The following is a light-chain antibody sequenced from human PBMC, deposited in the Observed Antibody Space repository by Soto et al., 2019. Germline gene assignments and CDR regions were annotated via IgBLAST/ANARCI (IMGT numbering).Light chain of an antibody. CDR3: QHYDHLPPLS. J-gene: IGKJ4*01. V-gene: IGKV1-33*01. Sequence: DIQMTQSPSSLSASVGDRVTITCQASQDIKNYLNWYQQKPGKAPNLLIYDASNLKTGVPSRFSGSRPGTHFTFTISSLQPEDIATYYCQHYDHLPPLSFGGGTKVEIK. CDR1: QDIKNY. CDR2: DAS.